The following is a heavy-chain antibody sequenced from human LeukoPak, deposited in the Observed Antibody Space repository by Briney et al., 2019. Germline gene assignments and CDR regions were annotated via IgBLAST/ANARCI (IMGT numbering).Heavy chain of an antibody. CDR2: IYYSGTT. D-gene: IGHD3-10*01. Sequence: SETLSLTCTVSGGSINSYYWSWIRQPPGKGLEWIGYIYYSGTTNYNPSLKSRVTMSVDTSKNQFSLKLTSVTAADTAVYYCARQNYGSAPLRYWGQGTLVTVSS. CDR1: GGSINSYY. CDR3: ARQNYGSAPLRY. V-gene: IGHV4-59*08. J-gene: IGHJ4*02.